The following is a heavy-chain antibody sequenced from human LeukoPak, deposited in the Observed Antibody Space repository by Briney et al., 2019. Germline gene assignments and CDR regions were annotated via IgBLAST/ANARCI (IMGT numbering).Heavy chain of an antibody. CDR3: AKGRFGELFYAN. Sequence: PGRSLRLSCAASEFTFNYYALHWVRQAPGKGLEGVASISSEGDNKHYLESVKGRFTISRDNSKNTLYLQMNSLRAEDTAVYYCAKGRFGELFYANWGQGTLVTVSS. CDR1: EFTFNYYA. CDR2: ISSEGDNK. V-gene: IGHV3-30-3*01. D-gene: IGHD3-10*01. J-gene: IGHJ4*02.